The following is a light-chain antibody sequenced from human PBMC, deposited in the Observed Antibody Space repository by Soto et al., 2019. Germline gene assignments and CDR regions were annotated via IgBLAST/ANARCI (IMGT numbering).Light chain of an antibody. CDR1: SSDVGSYNL. J-gene: IGLJ2*01. V-gene: IGLV2-23*01. Sequence: QSALTQPASVSGSPGQSITISCTGTSSDVGSYNLVSWYQQHPGKAPKLMIYEGSKRTSGVSNRFSGSKSGNTASLTISGIQAEDEADYYCCSYAGSSTHVVFGGGTKVTVL. CDR2: EGS. CDR3: CSYAGSSTHVV.